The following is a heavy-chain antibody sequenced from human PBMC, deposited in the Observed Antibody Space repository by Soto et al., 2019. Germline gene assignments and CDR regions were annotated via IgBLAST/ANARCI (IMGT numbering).Heavy chain of an antibody. D-gene: IGHD3-22*01. J-gene: IGHJ4*02. CDR1: GFIFNTYA. V-gene: IGHV3-30*09. Sequence: QVQLVQSGGGVVQPGRSLKLSCAASGFIFNTYAIHWIRQAPGKGLEWVASTSYDGSNKYYADSVKGRFAISSDNSKNTLFLKMNSLGVEDTAVYYCARDNYDGGYTGDLGYFDYWGQGALVTVSS. CDR2: TSYDGSNK. CDR3: ARDNYDGGYTGDLGYFDY.